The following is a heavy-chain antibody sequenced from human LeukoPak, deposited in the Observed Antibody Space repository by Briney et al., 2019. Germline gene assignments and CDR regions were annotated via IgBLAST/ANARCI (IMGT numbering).Heavy chain of an antibody. V-gene: IGHV4-61*02. Sequence: SETLSLTCTVSGGSISSGSYYWSWIRQPPGKGLEWIGRMYTSGSTNYNPSLKSRVTISVDTSKNQFSLKLSSVTAADTAVYYCARGASSSSPIGYYYYYMDVWGKGTTVTVSS. CDR1: GGSISSGSYY. CDR2: MYTSGST. CDR3: ARGASSSSPIGYYYYYMDV. J-gene: IGHJ6*03. D-gene: IGHD6-6*01.